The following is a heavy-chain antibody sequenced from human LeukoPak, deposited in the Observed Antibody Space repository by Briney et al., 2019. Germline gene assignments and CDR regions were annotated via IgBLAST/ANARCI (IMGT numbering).Heavy chain of an antibody. V-gene: IGHV3-30*02. CDR1: GFTFNSCG. Sequence: GGSLRLSCAASGFTFNSCGMHWVRQAPGKGLEWVAFIRYDGSDKYYADSVKGRLTISRDNSKNTLYLQMSSLRAEDTAVYYCAKGSYYCSSSSCPQYYYYMDVGGKGTTVTVSS. J-gene: IGHJ6*03. CDR2: IRYDGSDK. CDR3: AKGSYYCSSSSCPQYYYYMDV. D-gene: IGHD2-2*01.